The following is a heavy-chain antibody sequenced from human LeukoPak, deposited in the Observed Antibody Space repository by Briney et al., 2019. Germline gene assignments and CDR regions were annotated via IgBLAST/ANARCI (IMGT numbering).Heavy chain of an antibody. CDR3: ARGPYSYGLYYYYGMDV. Sequence: ASETLSLTCTVSGGSISSYYWSWIRQPPGKGLEWIGYIYYSGSTNYNPSLKSRVTISVDTSKNQFSLKLSSVTAADTAVYYCARGPYSYGLYYYYGMDVWGQGTTVTVSS. CDR1: GGSISSYY. V-gene: IGHV4-59*12. D-gene: IGHD5-18*01. J-gene: IGHJ6*02. CDR2: IYYSGST.